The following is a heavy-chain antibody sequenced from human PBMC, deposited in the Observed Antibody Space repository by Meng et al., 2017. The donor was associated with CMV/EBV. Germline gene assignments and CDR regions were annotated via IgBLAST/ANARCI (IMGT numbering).Heavy chain of an antibody. CDR1: GFNVSSNY. Sequence: AASGFNVSSNYMSWVRQAPGKGLEWVSVIYSGGSTYYADSVKGRFTISRDNSKNTLYLQMNSLRAEDTAVYYCASMGISGSFNWFDPWGQGTLVTVSS. CDR3: ASMGISGSFNWFDP. D-gene: IGHD1-26*01. V-gene: IGHV3-66*02. J-gene: IGHJ5*02. CDR2: IYSGGST.